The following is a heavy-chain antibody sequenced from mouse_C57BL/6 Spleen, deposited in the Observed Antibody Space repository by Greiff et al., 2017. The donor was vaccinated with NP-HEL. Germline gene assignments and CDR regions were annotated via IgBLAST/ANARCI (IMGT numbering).Heavy chain of an antibody. CDR1: GYAFSSYW. D-gene: IGHD3-3*01. Sequence: QVQLKQSGAELVKPGASVKISCKASGYAFSSYWMNWVKRRPGKGLEWIGQIYPGDGDTNYNGKFKGKATLTADKSSSTAYMQLSSLTSEDSAVYFCARSGDGGAMDYWGQGTSVTVSS. V-gene: IGHV1-80*01. CDR2: IYPGDGDT. J-gene: IGHJ4*01. CDR3: ARSGDGGAMDY.